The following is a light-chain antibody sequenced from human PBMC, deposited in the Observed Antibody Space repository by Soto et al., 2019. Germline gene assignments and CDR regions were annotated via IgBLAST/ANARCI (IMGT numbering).Light chain of an antibody. J-gene: IGKJ4*02. CDR1: QGIGVS. CDR2: AAS. Sequence: DIQMTQSPASVSASLGDRVTITCRASQGIGVSLACFQQKPGNVPKLRIYAASPLQSGAPYRFSGSGSGTDFTPTISSLQPEDVATYDGQKYNSATLKFDGGTQLEIK. V-gene: IGKV1-27*01. CDR3: QKYNSATLK.